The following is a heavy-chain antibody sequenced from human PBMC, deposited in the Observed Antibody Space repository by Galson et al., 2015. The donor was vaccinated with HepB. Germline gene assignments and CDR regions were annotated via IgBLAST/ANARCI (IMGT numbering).Heavy chain of an antibody. CDR1: GFTFSSYS. V-gene: IGHV3-48*04. D-gene: IGHD2-15*01. CDR2: ISSSGSTI. CDR3: ARGADCSGGSCYYYYGMDV. J-gene: IGHJ6*02. Sequence: SLRLSCAASGFTFSSYSMNWVRQAPGKGLEWVSYISSSGSTIYYADSVKGRFTISWDNAKNSLYLQMNSLRAEDTAVYYCARGADCSGGSCYYYYGMDVWGQGTTVTVSS.